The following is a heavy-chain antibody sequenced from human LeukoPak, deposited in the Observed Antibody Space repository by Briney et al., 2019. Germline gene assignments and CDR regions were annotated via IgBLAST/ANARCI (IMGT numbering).Heavy chain of an antibody. J-gene: IGHJ6*03. CDR1: GYTFTSYG. D-gene: IGHD4-17*01. V-gene: IGHV1-18*01. CDR3: ARAKTQGGSDGAYYYYYMDV. Sequence: GASVKVSCKASGYTFTSYGISWMRQAPGQGLEWMGWISAYNGNTNYAQKLQGRVTMTTDTSTSTAYMELRSLRSDDTAVYYCARAKTQGGSDGAYYYYYMDVWGKGTTVTVSS. CDR2: ISAYNGNT.